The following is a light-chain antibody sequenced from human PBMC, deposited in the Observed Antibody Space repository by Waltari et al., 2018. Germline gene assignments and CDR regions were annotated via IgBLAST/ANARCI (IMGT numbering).Light chain of an antibody. CDR1: RSNLGDYY. V-gene: IGLV1-51*01. CDR3: GTWDASLTAWV. CDR2: DNF. J-gene: IGLJ3*02. Sequence: QSVLTQPPSISAAAGQTVTISCSGTRSNLGDYYVSWYQQVPETAPKILIYDNFKRPSGVSDRFSGSKSGTSATLVITGLQTGDEADYFCGTWDASLTAWVFGGGTRLSVL.